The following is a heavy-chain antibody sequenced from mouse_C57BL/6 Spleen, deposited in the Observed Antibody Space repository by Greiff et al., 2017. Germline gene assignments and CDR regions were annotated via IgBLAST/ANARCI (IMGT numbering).Heavy chain of an antibody. Sequence: EVKLVESGGGLVKPGGSLKLSCAASGFTFSDYGMHWVRQAPEKGLEWVAYIRSGSSTIYYAERVKGRFTISRDNAKNTLFLQMTSLRSEDTAMYYCASPGDSYWYFDVWGTGTTVTVSS. D-gene: IGHD2-13*01. CDR3: ASPGDSYWYFDV. V-gene: IGHV5-17*01. CDR1: GFTFSDYG. CDR2: IRSGSSTI. J-gene: IGHJ1*03.